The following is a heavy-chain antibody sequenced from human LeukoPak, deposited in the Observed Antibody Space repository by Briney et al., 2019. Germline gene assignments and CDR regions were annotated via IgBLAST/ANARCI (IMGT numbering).Heavy chain of an antibody. J-gene: IGHJ4*02. CDR3: AREYYYDSRIPLDY. D-gene: IGHD3-22*01. V-gene: IGHV3-30*03. CDR1: GFTFSSYG. Sequence: GGSLRLSCAASGFTFSSYGMHWVRQAPGKGLEWVAVISYDGSNKYYADSVKGRFTISRDNSKNTLYLQMNSLRAEDTAVYYCAREYYYDSRIPLDYWGQGTLVTVSS. CDR2: ISYDGSNK.